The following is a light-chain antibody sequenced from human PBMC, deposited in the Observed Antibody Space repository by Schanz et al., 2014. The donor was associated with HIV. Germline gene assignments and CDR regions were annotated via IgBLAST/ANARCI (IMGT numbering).Light chain of an antibody. CDR2: GAS. Sequence: EIVLTQSPATLSLSPGERATLSCRTTQIISTSLAWYQQRPGQPPRLLLYGASSRATGIPDRFSGSGSGTDFTLTISRVEPEDYAVYYCQQYGSLPWTFGQGTKVEVK. J-gene: IGKJ1*01. CDR1: QIISTS. V-gene: IGKV3-20*01. CDR3: QQYGSLPWT.